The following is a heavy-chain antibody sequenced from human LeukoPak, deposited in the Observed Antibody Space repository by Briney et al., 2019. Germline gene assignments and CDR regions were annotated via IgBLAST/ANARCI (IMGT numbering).Heavy chain of an antibody. J-gene: IGHJ4*02. CDR3: ARDPVTYYYDSSGPGLDY. V-gene: IGHV3-74*01. Sequence: GGSLRLSCAASGFTFSHYWMHWVRQAPGKGLVWVSRINSDGSSTSYADSVKGRLTISRDNAKNTLYLQMNSLRAEDTAVYYCARDPVTYYYDSSGPGLDYWGQGTLVTVSS. CDR2: INSDGSST. D-gene: IGHD3-22*01. CDR1: GFTFSHYW.